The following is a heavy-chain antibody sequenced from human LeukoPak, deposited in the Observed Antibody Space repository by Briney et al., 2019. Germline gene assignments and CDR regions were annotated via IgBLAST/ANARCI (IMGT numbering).Heavy chain of an antibody. Sequence: GGSLRLSCAASGFTFSSYWMHWVRQAPGKGLEWVSSISGSSSYIYYADSVKGRFTISRDNAKNSLYLQMNSLRAEDTAVYYCAREVASLDYWGQGTLVTVSS. CDR2: ISGSSSYI. V-gene: IGHV3-21*01. J-gene: IGHJ4*02. D-gene: IGHD5-12*01. CDR1: GFTFSSYW. CDR3: AREVASLDY.